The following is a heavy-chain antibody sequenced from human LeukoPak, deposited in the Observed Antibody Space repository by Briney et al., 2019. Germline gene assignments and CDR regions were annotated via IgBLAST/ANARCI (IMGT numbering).Heavy chain of an antibody. Sequence: GGSLRLSCAASGFTFSSYGMHWVRQAPGKGLEWVAFIRYDGSNKYYADSVKGRFTISRDNSKNTLYLQMNSLRAEDTAVYYCAKDGAGFEIPSTWKFDYWGQGTLVTVSS. CDR2: IRYDGSNK. J-gene: IGHJ4*02. CDR1: GFTFSSYG. D-gene: IGHD1-1*01. CDR3: AKDGAGFEIPSTWKFDY. V-gene: IGHV3-30*02.